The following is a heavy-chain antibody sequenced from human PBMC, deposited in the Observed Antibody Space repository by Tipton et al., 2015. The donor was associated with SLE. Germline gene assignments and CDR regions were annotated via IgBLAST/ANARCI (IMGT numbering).Heavy chain of an antibody. CDR3: ARSYCSGGRCNSKAFDI. CDR1: GFTFSNYW. V-gene: IGHV3-7*01. CDR2: IKQDGSER. D-gene: IGHD2-15*01. Sequence: SLRLSCVASGFTFSNYWMNWVRQAPGKGLEWVANIKQDGSERYYADSVEGRFAISRDNAKNSLYLQMNSLRAEDTAVYYCARSYCSGGRCNSKAFDIWGQGTMVTVSS. J-gene: IGHJ3*02.